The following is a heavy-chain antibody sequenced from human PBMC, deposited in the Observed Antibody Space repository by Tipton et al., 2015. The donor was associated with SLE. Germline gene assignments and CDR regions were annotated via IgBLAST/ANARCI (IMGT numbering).Heavy chain of an antibody. Sequence: TLSLTCAVYGGSFSGYYWNWIRRPPGKGLEWIGEINHSGGTNYNPSLKSRVTISVDTSKNQFSLKLSSVTAADTAVYYCARGGNYDFFRSPHAYFDYWGQGTLVTVSS. CDR2: INHSGGT. V-gene: IGHV4-34*01. CDR1: GGSFSGYY. CDR3: ARGGNYDFFRSPHAYFDY. D-gene: IGHD3-3*01. J-gene: IGHJ4*02.